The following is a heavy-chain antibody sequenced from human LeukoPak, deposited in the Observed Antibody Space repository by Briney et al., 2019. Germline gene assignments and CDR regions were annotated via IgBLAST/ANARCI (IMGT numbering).Heavy chain of an antibody. D-gene: IGHD6-13*01. Sequence: GGSLRLSCAASGFTFSSYSMNWVRQVPGKGLEWVSYISSGSESSTYYADSVKGRFTISRDNAKISLYLQMNSLREEDTAVYYCAREYSSSYYFDYWGQGTLVTVSS. CDR2: ISSGSESST. J-gene: IGHJ4*02. CDR1: GFTFSSYS. V-gene: IGHV3-48*02. CDR3: AREYSSSYYFDY.